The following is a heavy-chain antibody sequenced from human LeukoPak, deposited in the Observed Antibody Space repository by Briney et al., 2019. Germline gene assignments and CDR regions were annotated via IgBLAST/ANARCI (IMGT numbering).Heavy chain of an antibody. V-gene: IGHV3-23*01. Sequence: GGSLTLSCAASGFTFSSYAMSWVRQAPGKGLEWVSAISGSGGSTYYADSVKGRFTISRDNSKNTLYLQMSSLRPEDTAVYYCARGTGNFIFYGLDVWGQGTTVSVSS. J-gene: IGHJ6*02. CDR3: ARGTGNFIFYGLDV. D-gene: IGHD5-24*01. CDR2: ISGSGGST. CDR1: GFTFSSYA.